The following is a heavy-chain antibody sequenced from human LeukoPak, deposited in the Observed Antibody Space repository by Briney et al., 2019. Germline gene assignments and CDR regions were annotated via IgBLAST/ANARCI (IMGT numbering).Heavy chain of an antibody. V-gene: IGHV3-23*01. CDR2: ISGSGGST. J-gene: IGHJ6*02. CDR1: GFTFSSYG. CDR3: AKDQGCTTSCSMGYFADRGLDV. Sequence: PGGSLRLSCAASGFTFSSYGMIWVRQAPGKGLEWVSGISGSGGSTYTADPVKDRFTISRDNSKNTLYLQMHSLRPEDTAVYYCAKDQGCTTSCSMGYFADRGLDVWGQGTTVTDSS. D-gene: IGHD2-2*01.